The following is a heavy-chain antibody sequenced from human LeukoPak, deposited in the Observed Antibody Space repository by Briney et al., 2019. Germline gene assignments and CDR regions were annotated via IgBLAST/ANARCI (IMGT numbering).Heavy chain of an antibody. CDR2: ISGPGDNT. J-gene: IGHJ4*02. CDR3: ARHFTTGSIDH. D-gene: IGHD3-9*01. V-gene: IGHV3-23*01. Sequence: PGGSLRLSCAASGFTFTRYAMKWVRQAPGKGPEWVSTISGPGDNTYYADSVKGRFTISRDNSHNTLYLQMNSLRAEDTAVYYCARHFTTGSIDHWGQGNLVTVSS. CDR1: GFTFTRYA.